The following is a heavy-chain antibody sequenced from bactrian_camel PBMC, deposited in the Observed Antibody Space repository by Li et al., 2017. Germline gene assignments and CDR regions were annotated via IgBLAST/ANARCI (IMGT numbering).Heavy chain of an antibody. CDR2: IYTGSGGT. V-gene: IGHV3S40*01. CDR3: AAASLCPPENRFVADRFDS. Sequence: DVQLVESGGGSVQAGGSLRLTCKEVGYTHKSNCVAWFRQAPGKEREGVAAIYTGSGGTYYIPSVKGRFTVSRGAAEDSVDLQMNSLKPEDTATYYCAAASLCPPENRFVADRFDSWGQGTQVTVS. CDR1: GYTHKSNC. J-gene: IGHJ6*01. D-gene: IGHD1*01.